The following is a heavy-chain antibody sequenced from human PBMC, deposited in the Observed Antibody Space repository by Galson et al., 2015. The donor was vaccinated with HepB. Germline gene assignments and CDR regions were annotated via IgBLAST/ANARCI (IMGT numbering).Heavy chain of an antibody. D-gene: IGHD2-21*02. CDR1: GFTFSSYA. J-gene: IGHJ4*02. V-gene: IGHV3-64*01. Sequence: SLRLSCAASGFTFSSYAMHWVRQAPGKGLEYVSAISSNGGSTYYANSVKGRFTISRDNSKNTLYLQMGSLRAEDMAVYYCAREAYCGGDCYSGIAVNWGQGTLVTVSS. CDR2: ISSNGGST. CDR3: AREAYCGGDCYSGIAVN.